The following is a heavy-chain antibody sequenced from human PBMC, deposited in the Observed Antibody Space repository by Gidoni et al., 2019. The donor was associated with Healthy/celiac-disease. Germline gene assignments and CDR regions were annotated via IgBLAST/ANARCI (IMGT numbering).Heavy chain of an antibody. CDR1: GESFSGYF. J-gene: IGHJ4*02. CDR2: INHSGST. CDR3: ARNGSYYIDS. V-gene: IGHV4-34*02. D-gene: IGHD1-26*01. Sequence: VQLQQLGAGLLKPSETLSLTCTVYGESFSGYFWIWIRQPPGKGLEWIGEINHSGSTNYNPSLKSRVTISVDTSKNQFSLKLSSVTAADTAVYYCARNGSYYIDSWGQGTLVTVSS.